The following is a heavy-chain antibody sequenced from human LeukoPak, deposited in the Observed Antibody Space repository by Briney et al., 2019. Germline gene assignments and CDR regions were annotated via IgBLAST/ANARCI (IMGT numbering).Heavy chain of an antibody. CDR3: ARDHCTSSGCYEYYYYGMDV. J-gene: IGHJ6*02. Sequence: ASVKVSCKASGYTFTDYYIHWVRQAPGQGLEWMGWINPNSGGTNSAQKFQGRVTMTRDTSVSTAYMELSRLRSDDTAVYYCARDHCTSSGCYEYYYYGMDVWGQGTTVTVCS. CDR2: INPNSGGT. CDR1: GYTFTDYY. V-gene: IGHV1-2*02. D-gene: IGHD2-2*01.